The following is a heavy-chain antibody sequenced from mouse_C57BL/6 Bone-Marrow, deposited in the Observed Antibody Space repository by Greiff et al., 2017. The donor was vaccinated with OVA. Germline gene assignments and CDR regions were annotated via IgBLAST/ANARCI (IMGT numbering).Heavy chain of an antibody. CDR2: IYPRSGTT. J-gene: IGHJ1*03. CDR3: ARARVYYGSSYWYFDV. CDR1: GYTFTSYG. Sequence: VQLQQSGAELARPGASVKLSCKASGYTFTSYGISWVKQRTGQGLEWIGEIYPRSGTTYYNEKFKGQATLTADKSTSTAYMELRSLTSDDSAVYFCARARVYYGSSYWYFDVWGTGTTVTVSS. V-gene: IGHV1-81*01. D-gene: IGHD1-1*01.